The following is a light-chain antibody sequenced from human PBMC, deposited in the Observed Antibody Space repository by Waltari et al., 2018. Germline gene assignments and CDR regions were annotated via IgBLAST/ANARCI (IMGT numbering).Light chain of an antibody. CDR2: DIN. V-gene: IGLV2-11*01. CDR3: CSCVGRNIYWV. CDR1: SSDVAATHF. J-gene: IGLJ3*02. Sequence: QSALTQPRSVSGSPGQSVTISCTGTSSDVAATHFFSWYQHHPDKAPKLIIYDINKRPSGVPDRFSGSKSGNTASLTISGLQAEDEADYYCCSCVGRNIYWVFGGGTKLTVL.